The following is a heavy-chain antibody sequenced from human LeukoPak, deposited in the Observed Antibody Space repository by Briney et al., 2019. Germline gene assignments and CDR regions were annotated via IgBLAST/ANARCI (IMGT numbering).Heavy chain of an antibody. CDR2: ISTGSSYT. Sequence: PGGSLRLSCAASGFTFSDYYMSWIRQAPGKGLEWVSYISTGSSYTIYAVSVTGRFTISRDNAKNSLYLQMNSLRAEDTAVYYCARDGSSPQYFHHCGQGALFSASS. J-gene: IGHJ1*01. V-gene: IGHV3-11*05. CDR3: ARDGSSPQYFHH. D-gene: IGHD1-1*01. CDR1: GFTFSDYY.